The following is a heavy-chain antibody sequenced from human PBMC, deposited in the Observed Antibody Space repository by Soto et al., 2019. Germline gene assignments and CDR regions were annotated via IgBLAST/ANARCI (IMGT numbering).Heavy chain of an antibody. D-gene: IGHD6-19*01. V-gene: IGHV3-23*01. CDR3: AKRRYSSDYHAFDS. CDR2: ISPGGDST. J-gene: IGHJ4*02. CDR1: GFTFSAYV. Sequence: QLSESGGGLVQPGGSLKLSCAASGFTFSAYVMSWVRQAPGQGLEPVSNISPGGDSTYYADSVKGRFTISRDNSRNTLYLQMNSLGADDTAVYYCAKRRYSSDYHAFDSWGQGILVTVSS.